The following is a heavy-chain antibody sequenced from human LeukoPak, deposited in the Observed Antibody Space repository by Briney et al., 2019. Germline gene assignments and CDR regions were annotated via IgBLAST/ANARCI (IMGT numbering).Heavy chain of an antibody. V-gene: IGHV4-4*07. CDR3: ARVSAYHSSGWYIKY. J-gene: IGHJ4*02. CDR1: GGSISSYY. CDR2: IYSSGST. D-gene: IGHD6-19*01. Sequence: SETLSLTCTVSGGSISSYYWSWIRQPAGKGLEWIGRIYSSGSTNYNPSLKSRVTMSIDTSQNHFSLTLNSVTASDTALYYCARVSAYHSSGWYIKYWGLGTLVTVSS.